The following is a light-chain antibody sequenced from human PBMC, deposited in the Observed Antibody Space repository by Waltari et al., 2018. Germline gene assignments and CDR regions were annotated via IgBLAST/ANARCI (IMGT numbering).Light chain of an antibody. Sequence: EKVMTQSPATLPVLPGERATLSCRASQSVSNPLAWYQQRPGQAPRLLIYGASSRAAGVPARFSGSGSGTEFTLSIDSLQSEDFALYFCQQYNSWPFTFGPGTQVDIK. CDR3: QQYNSWPFT. CDR2: GAS. CDR1: QSVSNP. V-gene: IGKV3-15*01. J-gene: IGKJ3*01.